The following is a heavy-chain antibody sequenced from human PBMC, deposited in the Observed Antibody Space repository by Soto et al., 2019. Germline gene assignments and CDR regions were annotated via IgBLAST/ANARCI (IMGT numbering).Heavy chain of an antibody. Sequence: PGGSLRLSCAASGFTFSSYCMHWVRQAPGKGLEWVAVISHDGSNKYYADSVKGRFTISRDNSKNTLYLQMNSLRAEDTAVYYCARDGGHSYDISSYCDDWGRGTLATVSS. CDR1: GFTFSSYC. CDR3: ARDGGHSYDISSYCDD. D-gene: IGHD3-22*01. CDR2: ISHDGSNK. J-gene: IGHJ4*01. V-gene: IGHV3-33*01.